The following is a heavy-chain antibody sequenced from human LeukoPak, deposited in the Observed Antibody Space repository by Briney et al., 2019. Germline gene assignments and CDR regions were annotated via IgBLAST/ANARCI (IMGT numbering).Heavy chain of an antibody. D-gene: IGHD5-12*01. CDR1: GFTFSRSW. J-gene: IGHJ4*02. Sequence: GGSLRLSCTASGFTFSRSWMNWIRQAPGKGLEWVANINPDGDGMRFVDSVKGRFTMSRDNAQSSLHLQMNSLRVEDTAFYYCAAWTDRGYSYWGQGVLVAVSS. V-gene: IGHV3-7*01. CDR2: INPDGDGM. CDR3: AAWTDRGYSY.